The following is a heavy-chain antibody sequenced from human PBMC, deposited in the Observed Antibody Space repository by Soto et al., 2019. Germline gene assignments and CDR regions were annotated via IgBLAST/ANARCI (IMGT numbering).Heavy chain of an antibody. CDR2: FWYDASAQ. CDR1: GFTFTSYS. D-gene: IGHD6-13*01. J-gene: IGHJ4*02. Sequence: QVQVVESGGGVVQPGRSLRLSCTTSGFTFTSYSMHWVRQAPGKGLEWVATFWYDASAQRYADSVKGRFTISRDPSRGTVYLLMDSLRTDDTAVYYCVFGSWNQYFFDHWGQEGLVTVSS. CDR3: VFGSWNQYFFDH. V-gene: IGHV3-33*08.